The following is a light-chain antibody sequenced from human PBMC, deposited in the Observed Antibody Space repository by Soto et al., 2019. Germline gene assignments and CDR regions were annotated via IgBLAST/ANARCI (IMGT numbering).Light chain of an antibody. CDR3: MQALQTPWT. J-gene: IGKJ1*01. CDR1: QSLLDSYGHNY. Sequence: DIVMTQSPLSLPVTPGEPASISCRSSQSLLDSYGHNYLDWYLQKPGQSPQLLIYLGSNRASGVPDRFSGSGEGTDLTLKISRVEAEDVGVYYCMQALQTPWTFGQGTKVEI. V-gene: IGKV2-28*01. CDR2: LGS.